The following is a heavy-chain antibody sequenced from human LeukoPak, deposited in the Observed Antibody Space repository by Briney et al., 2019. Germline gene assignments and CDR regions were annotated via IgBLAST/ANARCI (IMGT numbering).Heavy chain of an antibody. V-gene: IGHV3-23*01. Sequence: GGSLRLSCEASGFPFSSYAMNWVRQAPGKGLEWVSTISGSGGSTYYADSVKGRFTISRDKSKNTVYLQMNSLRAEDTAVYYCAEERGYGYNHIDYWGQGTLVTVSS. J-gene: IGHJ4*02. CDR2: ISGSGGST. CDR1: GFPFSSYA. D-gene: IGHD5-24*01. CDR3: AEERGYGYNHIDY.